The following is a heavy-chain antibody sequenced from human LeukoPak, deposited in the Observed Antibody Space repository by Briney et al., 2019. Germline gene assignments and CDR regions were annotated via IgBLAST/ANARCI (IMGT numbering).Heavy chain of an antibody. Sequence: PGGSLRLSCEASGYTVSDKPMTWVRQAAGKGLEWVSVIYSDGSTYYSEPVKGRFYISRDNSKNTLCLQMNSLGADDTAVCYCAARSDSNRGPYDYWGQGTLVTVSS. CDR1: GYTVSDKP. V-gene: IGHV3-66*01. J-gene: IGHJ4*02. CDR2: IYSDGST. D-gene: IGHD1/OR15-1a*01. CDR3: AARSDSNRGPYDY.